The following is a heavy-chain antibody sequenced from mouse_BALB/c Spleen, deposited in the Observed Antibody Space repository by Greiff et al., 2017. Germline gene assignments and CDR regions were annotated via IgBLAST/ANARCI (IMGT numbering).Heavy chain of an antibody. CDR2: IWAGGST. Sequence: QVQLKESGPGLVAPSQSLSITCTVSGFSLTSYGVHWVRQPPGKGLEWLGVIWAGGSTNYNSALMSRLSISKDNSKSQVFLKMNSLQTDDTAMYYCAGEGDYNGSPAWFADWGEGTLVTVSA. V-gene: IGHV2-9*02. J-gene: IGHJ3*01. CDR1: GFSLTSYG. D-gene: IGHD1-1*01. CDR3: AGEGDYNGSPAWFAD.